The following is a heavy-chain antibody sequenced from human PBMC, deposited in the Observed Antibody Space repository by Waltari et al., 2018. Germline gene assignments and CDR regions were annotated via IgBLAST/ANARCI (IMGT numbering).Heavy chain of an antibody. V-gene: IGHV3-23*01. CDR1: GFPFTPYA. CDR3: AKDQSATTPRRWDY. J-gene: IGHJ4*02. Sequence: EVQLLESGGGLVQPGGSLRLSCEASGFPFTPYAMSWVRQVPGKGPEWVSSISDSGGDIYYADSVKGRFTISRDNSKDTVDLQMNSLRVEDTAVYYCAKDQSATTPRRWDYWGQGTVVSVSS. D-gene: IGHD1-1*01. CDR2: ISDSGGDI.